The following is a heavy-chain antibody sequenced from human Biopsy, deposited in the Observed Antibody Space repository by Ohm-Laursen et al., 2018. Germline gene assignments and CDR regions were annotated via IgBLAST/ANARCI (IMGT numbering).Heavy chain of an antibody. V-gene: IGHV1-2*02. CDR3: ARDKYRSWNYFDN. D-gene: IGHD6-19*01. CDR1: GYTFSGSY. CDR2: INPDSGVT. J-gene: IGHJ4*02. Sequence: EATVKISCKASGYTFSGSYMHWVRQAPGQGLEWMGWINPDSGVTNYAQKFQGRVTMTRDTSISTAYMELSRLGSDDTAVYYCARDKYRSWNYFDNWGQGSLVTVSS.